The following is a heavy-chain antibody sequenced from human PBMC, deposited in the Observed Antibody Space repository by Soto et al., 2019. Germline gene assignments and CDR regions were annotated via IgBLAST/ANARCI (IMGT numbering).Heavy chain of an antibody. V-gene: IGHV3-30*04. D-gene: IGHD2-21*02. CDR2: ISYDGSNK. J-gene: IGHJ6*02. CDR3: ARDRGGNYYYYYYGMDV. CDR1: GFTFSSYA. Sequence: GGSLRLSCAASGFTFSSYAMHWVRQAPGTGLEWVAVISYDGSNKYYADSVKGRFTISRDNSKNTLYLQMNSLSAEDTAVYYCARDRGGNYYYYYYGMDVWGQGTTVTVSS.